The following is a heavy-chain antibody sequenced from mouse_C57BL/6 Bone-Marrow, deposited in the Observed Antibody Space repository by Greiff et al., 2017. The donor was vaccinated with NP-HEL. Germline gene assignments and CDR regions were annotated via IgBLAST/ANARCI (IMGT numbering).Heavy chain of an antibody. J-gene: IGHJ3*01. V-gene: IGHV1-81*01. Sequence: VKLVESGAELARPGASVKLSCKASGYTFTSYGISWVKQRTGQGLEWIGEIYPRSGNTYYNEKFKGKATLTADKSSSTAYMELRSLTSEDSAVYFCARQYYGSSSWFAYWGQGTLVTVSA. CDR1: GYTFTSYG. CDR2: IYPRSGNT. CDR3: ARQYYGSSSWFAY. D-gene: IGHD1-1*01.